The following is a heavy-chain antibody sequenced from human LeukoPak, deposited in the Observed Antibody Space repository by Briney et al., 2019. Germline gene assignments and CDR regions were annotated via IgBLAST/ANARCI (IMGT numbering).Heavy chain of an antibody. V-gene: IGHV4-34*01. CDR2: INHSGST. CDR1: GGSFSGYY. Sequence: SETLSLTCAVYGGSFSGYYWSWIRQPPGKGLEWIGEINHSGSTNYNPSLKSRVTISVDTSKNQFSLKLSSVTAADTAVYYCARLKQRRDTAMEIDYWGQGTLVTVSS. CDR3: ARLKQRRDTAMEIDY. D-gene: IGHD5-18*01. J-gene: IGHJ4*02.